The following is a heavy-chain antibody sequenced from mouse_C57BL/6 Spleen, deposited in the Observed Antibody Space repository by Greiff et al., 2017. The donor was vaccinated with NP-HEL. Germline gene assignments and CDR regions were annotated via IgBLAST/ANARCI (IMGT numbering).Heavy chain of an antibody. CDR3: ARGGAMDY. Sequence: VKLQQSGAELARPGASVKMSCKASGYTFTSYTMHWVKQRPGQGLEWIGYINPSSGYTKYNQKFKDKAALTADKSSSTAYMQLSSLTSDDSAVYYCARGGAMDYWGQGTSVTVSS. CDR2: INPSSGYT. CDR1: GYTFTSYT. J-gene: IGHJ4*01. V-gene: IGHV1-4*01.